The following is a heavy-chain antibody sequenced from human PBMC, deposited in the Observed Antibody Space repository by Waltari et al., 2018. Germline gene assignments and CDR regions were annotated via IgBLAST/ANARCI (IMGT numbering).Heavy chain of an antibody. Sequence: EVQLLESGGALVRPGGSLGLSCVASGFPFSNYAMNWVRQAPGKWLEWVSGVSASGGATYYTVSVKGRFTVSRDNAKNTLYLQMNSLRVEDTAFYYCTKGIDHWGQGTLVTVSS. J-gene: IGHJ4*02. CDR1: GFPFSNYA. V-gene: IGHV3-23*01. CDR2: VSASGGAT. CDR3: TKGIDH.